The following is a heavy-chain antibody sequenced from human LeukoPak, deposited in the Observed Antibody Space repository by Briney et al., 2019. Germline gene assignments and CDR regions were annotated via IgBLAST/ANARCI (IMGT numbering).Heavy chain of an antibody. CDR2: INHSGST. J-gene: IGHJ4*02. Sequence: SETLSLTCAVYGGSFSGYYWSWIRQPPGKGLEWIGEINHSGSTNYNPSLKSRVTISVDTSKNQFSLKLSSVTAADTAVYYCARAGRSGWSPFDYWGQGALVTVSS. D-gene: IGHD6-19*01. CDR3: ARAGRSGWSPFDY. V-gene: IGHV4-34*01. CDR1: GGSFSGYY.